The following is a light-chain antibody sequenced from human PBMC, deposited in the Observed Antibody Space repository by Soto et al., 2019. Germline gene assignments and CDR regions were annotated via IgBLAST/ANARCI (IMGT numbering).Light chain of an antibody. V-gene: IGLV2-14*01. Sequence: QSALTQPASVSGSPGQSITISCTGTTSDIGDYDYVSWYQQHPGKAPQLLIYEVFKRPSGLSNRFSGSKSGNTASLSISGLQAEDEADYYCSSYTGTTLVFGTGTKLTVL. CDR3: SSYTGTTLV. CDR1: TSDIGDYDY. J-gene: IGLJ1*01. CDR2: EVF.